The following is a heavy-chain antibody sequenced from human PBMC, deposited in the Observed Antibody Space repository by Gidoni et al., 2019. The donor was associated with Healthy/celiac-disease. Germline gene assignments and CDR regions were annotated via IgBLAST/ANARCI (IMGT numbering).Heavy chain of an antibody. Sequence: QVQLQESGSGLVKPSETLCLTCTVSGGSISSYYWSWIRHPPGKGLEWIGYIYYGGSTNYNPSLKSRVTISVDTSKNQFALKLSSVTAADTAVYYCARSKGLVFDYWGEGTLVTVSS. CDR1: GGSISSYY. CDR2: IYYGGST. D-gene: IGHD6-19*01. V-gene: IGHV4-59*01. J-gene: IGHJ4*02. CDR3: ARSKGLVFDY.